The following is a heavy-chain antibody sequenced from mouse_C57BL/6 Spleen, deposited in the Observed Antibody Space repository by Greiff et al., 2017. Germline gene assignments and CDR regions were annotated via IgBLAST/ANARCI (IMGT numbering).Heavy chain of an antibody. CDR1: GYTFTSYW. CDR2: IDPSDGDT. J-gene: IGHJ3*01. D-gene: IGHD2-3*01. Sequence: VKLQQPGAELVRPGSSVKLSCKASGYTFTSYWMHWVKQRPSQGLEWIGNIDPSDGDTNYNQKFKGKATLTVDKSSSTAYMQLSSLTSEDSAVYYCARGGYDDEDGFAYWGQGTLVTVSA. V-gene: IGHV1-52*01. CDR3: ARGGYDDEDGFAY.